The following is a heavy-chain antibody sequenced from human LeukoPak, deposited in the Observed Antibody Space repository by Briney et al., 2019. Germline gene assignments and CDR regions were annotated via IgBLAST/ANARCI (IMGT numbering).Heavy chain of an antibody. CDR2: IYSGGST. D-gene: IGHD6-19*01. V-gene: IGHV3-53*04. CDR3: ARAADGGSGRFDY. J-gene: IGHJ4*02. Sequence: GGSLRLSCAASGFTVSSNYMSWVRQAPGKGLEWVSVIYSGGSTYYADSVKGRFAISRHNSQNTLYLQMNSLKSEDTAVYYCARAADGGSGRFDYWGQGTLVTVSS. CDR1: GFTVSSNY.